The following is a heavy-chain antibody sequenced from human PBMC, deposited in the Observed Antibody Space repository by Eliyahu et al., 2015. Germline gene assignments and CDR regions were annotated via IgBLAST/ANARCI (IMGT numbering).Heavy chain of an antibody. CDR1: GGSISSGGYY. Sequence: QVQLQESGPGLVKPSQTLSLTCTVSGGSISSGGYYWSWIRQXPGKGLEWIGYIYYSGSTYYNPSLKSRVTISVDTSKNQFSLKLSSVTAADTAVYYCARESRALAAAGPGGFDYWGQGTLVTVSS. J-gene: IGHJ4*02. V-gene: IGHV4-31*03. CDR3: ARESRALAAAGPGGFDY. D-gene: IGHD6-13*01. CDR2: IYYSGST.